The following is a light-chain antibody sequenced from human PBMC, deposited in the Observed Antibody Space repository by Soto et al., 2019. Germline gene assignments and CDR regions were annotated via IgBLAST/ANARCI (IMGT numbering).Light chain of an antibody. V-gene: IGKV3-15*01. J-gene: IGKJ4*01. CDR3: QQYNVWPPLT. Sequence: EIVMTQSPATLSVSPGERATLSCRASQSVNSNLAWYRQKPAQAPRLLISDASTRDTGVPANFTGSGAATKLILTITTLPSEDSGIYYCQQYNVWPPLTFGGGTKVEIK. CDR2: DAS. CDR1: QSVNSN.